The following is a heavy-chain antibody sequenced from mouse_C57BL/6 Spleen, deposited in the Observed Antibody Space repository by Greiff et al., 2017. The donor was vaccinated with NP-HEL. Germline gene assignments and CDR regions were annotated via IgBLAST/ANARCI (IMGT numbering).Heavy chain of an antibody. CDR2: IDPSDSYT. D-gene: IGHD1-1*02. Sequence: QVQLQQPGAELVMPGASVQLSCKASGYTFTSYWMHWVKQRPGQGLEWIGEIDPSDSYTNYNQKFKGKSTLTVDKSSSTAYMQLSSLTSEDSAVYYCARGWGPWYFDVWGTGTTVTVSS. V-gene: IGHV1-69*01. CDR3: ARGWGPWYFDV. CDR1: GYTFTSYW. J-gene: IGHJ1*03.